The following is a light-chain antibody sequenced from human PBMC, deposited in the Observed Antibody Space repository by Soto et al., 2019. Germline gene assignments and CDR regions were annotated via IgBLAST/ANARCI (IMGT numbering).Light chain of an antibody. V-gene: IGKV1-5*01. Sequence: DIQMTQSPSTLSASVGDRVTITCRASQSISTWLAWYQQKPGKVPKVLIYDASRLESGVPSRFSGSGSGTEFTLTISSLQPVDFATYCCQQYNTCSWTFGQGTKVDIK. J-gene: IGKJ1*01. CDR2: DAS. CDR3: QQYNTCSWT. CDR1: QSISTW.